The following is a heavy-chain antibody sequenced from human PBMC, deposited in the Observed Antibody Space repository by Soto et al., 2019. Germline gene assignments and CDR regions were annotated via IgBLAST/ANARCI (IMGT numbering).Heavy chain of an antibody. D-gene: IGHD6-13*01. Sequence: QVQLVQSGAEVKKPGSSVKVSCKSSGDSFKTYSLSWVRQAPGQGLEWMGGVVPILGNPMYAQKFQDRVTISADEATGTVFTELTSLISGDTAVYYCARLWGIAGHDSWGQGTRVTVSS. CDR2: VVPILGNP. V-gene: IGHV1-69*12. J-gene: IGHJ5*01. CDR3: ARLWGIAGHDS. CDR1: GDSFKTYS.